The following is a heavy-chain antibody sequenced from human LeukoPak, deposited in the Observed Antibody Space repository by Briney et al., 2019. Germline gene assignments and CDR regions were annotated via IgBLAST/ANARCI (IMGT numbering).Heavy chain of an antibody. Sequence: PSETLSLTCTVSGGSISSGGYYWSWIRQPPGKGLEWIGYIYHSGSTYYNPSLKSRVTISVDRSKNQFSLKLSSVTAADTAVYYCARYGINWFDPWGQGTLVTVSS. CDR2: IYHSGST. CDR3: ARYGINWFDP. D-gene: IGHD1-26*01. V-gene: IGHV4-30-2*01. CDR1: GGSISSGGYY. J-gene: IGHJ5*02.